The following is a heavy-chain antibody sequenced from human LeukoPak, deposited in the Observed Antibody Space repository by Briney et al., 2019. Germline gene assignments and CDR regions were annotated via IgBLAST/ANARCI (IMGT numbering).Heavy chain of an antibody. Sequence: ASVKVSCKASGYTFTGYYMHWVRQAPGQGLEWMGWINPNSGGTNYAQKFQGRVTMTRDTSISTAYMALSRLSSDDSAVYYCASDALHYRHYYYMDVWGKGTTVTVSS. CDR2: INPNSGGT. D-gene: IGHD1-26*01. CDR1: GYTFTGYY. J-gene: IGHJ6*03. V-gene: IGHV1-2*02. CDR3: ASDALHYRHYYYMDV.